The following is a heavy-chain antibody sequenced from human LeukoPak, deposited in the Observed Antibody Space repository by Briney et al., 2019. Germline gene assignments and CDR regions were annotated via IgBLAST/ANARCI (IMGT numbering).Heavy chain of an antibody. Sequence: GGSLRLSCAASGFTFDDYAMHWVRQAPGKGLEWVSGIGWNSGGIVYADSVKGRFTISRDNAKNSLSLQMNSLRAEDTALYYCVAVAPDYWGQGTLVTVSS. CDR2: IGWNSGGI. V-gene: IGHV3-9*01. CDR3: VAVAPDY. CDR1: GFTFDDYA. J-gene: IGHJ4*02. D-gene: IGHD6-19*01.